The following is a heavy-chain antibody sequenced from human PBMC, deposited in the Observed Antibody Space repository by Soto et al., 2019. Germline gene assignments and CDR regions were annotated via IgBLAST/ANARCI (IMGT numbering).Heavy chain of an antibody. J-gene: IGHJ6*02. Sequence: GASVKVSCKASGFTFTSSAVQWVRQARGQRLEWIGWIVVSSGNTNYSQKFQERVTITRDMSTSTAYMELSSLRSEDTAVYYCAAGTGGTYYDFWSGQPDYYYGMDVWGQGTTVTV. V-gene: IGHV1-58*01. CDR2: IVVSSGNT. D-gene: IGHD3-3*01. CDR3: AAGTGGTYYDFWSGQPDYYYGMDV. CDR1: GFTFTSSA.